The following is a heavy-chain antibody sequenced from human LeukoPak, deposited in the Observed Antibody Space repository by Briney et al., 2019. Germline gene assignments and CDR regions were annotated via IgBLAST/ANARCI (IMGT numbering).Heavy chain of an antibody. Sequence: SETPSLTCTVSGGSISSYYWSWIRQPPGKGLEWIGYIYYSGSTNYNTSLKSRVTISVDTSKNQFSLKVTSVTAADTAMYYCARVGDYALKDWGQGTLVTVSS. V-gene: IGHV4-59*12. D-gene: IGHD4-17*01. CDR2: IYYSGST. CDR1: GGSISSYY. CDR3: ARVGDYALKD. J-gene: IGHJ4*02.